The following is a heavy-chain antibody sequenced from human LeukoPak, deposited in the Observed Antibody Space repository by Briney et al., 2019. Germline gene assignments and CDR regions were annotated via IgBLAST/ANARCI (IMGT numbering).Heavy chain of an antibody. V-gene: IGHV3-23*01. Sequence: GGSLRLSCAASGFTFSSCAMSWVRQAPGKGLEWVSAISGSGGSTYYADSVKGRFTISRDNSKNTLYLQMNSLRAEDTAVYYCAKDRPDIVVVVAATGASDFDYWGQGTLVTVSS. CDR2: ISGSGGST. CDR3: AKDRPDIVVVVAATGASDFDY. CDR1: GFTFSSCA. J-gene: IGHJ4*02. D-gene: IGHD2-15*01.